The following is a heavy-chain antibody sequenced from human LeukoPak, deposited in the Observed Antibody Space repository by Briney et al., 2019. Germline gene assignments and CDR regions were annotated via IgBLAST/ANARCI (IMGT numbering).Heavy chain of an antibody. Sequence: PSETLSLICTVSGGSISSYYWSWIRQPPGKGLEWIGYIYTSGSTNYNPSLKSRVTISVDTSKNQLSLKLSSVTAADTAVYYCAKGRDGYHWFDPWGQGTLVTVSS. V-gene: IGHV4-4*09. CDR2: IYTSGST. CDR3: AKGRDGYHWFDP. J-gene: IGHJ5*02. CDR1: GGSISSYY. D-gene: IGHD5-24*01.